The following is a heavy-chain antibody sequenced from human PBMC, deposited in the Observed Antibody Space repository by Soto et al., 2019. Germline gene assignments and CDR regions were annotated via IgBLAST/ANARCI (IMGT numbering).Heavy chain of an antibody. CDR3: AGVSGGYYNMDV. Sequence: PSETLSLTCTVSGGSISSYYCSWIRQPPGKGLEWIGYIYYSGSTNYNPSLKSRVTISLDTPTTQFSLKLSSVTAADTAVYYCAGVSGGYYNMDVWGQGTTVTVS. CDR1: GGSISSYY. CDR2: IYYSGST. V-gene: IGHV4-59*01. D-gene: IGHD3-10*01. J-gene: IGHJ6*02.